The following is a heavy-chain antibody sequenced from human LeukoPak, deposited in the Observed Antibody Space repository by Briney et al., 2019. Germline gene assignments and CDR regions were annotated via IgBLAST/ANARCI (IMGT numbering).Heavy chain of an antibody. CDR3: ASSPYYYYMDV. Sequence: GGSLRLSCEASGFTFTTYSMTWVRQAPGKGLEWVANTRQDGSERYYVDSVKGRFTISRDNAKNSLYLQMNSLRAEDTAVYYCASSPYYYYMDVWGKGTTVTVSS. V-gene: IGHV3-7*01. CDR1: GFTFTTYS. CDR2: TRQDGSER. J-gene: IGHJ6*03.